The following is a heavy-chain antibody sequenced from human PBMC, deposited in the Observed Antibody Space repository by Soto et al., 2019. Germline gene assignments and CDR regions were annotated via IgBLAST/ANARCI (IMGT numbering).Heavy chain of an antibody. J-gene: IGHJ6*01. CDR3: ARDSPEMAGTYYHYGMDV. CDR1: GFTFSNFW. Sequence: EVQLVESGGGLVQHGGSLRLSCAASGFTFSNFWMTWVRQAPGKGLEWVATIKQDGSEKHYVDSVKGRFSISRDNAKNSLDLQMNNLRVEDTAVYYCARDSPEMAGTYYHYGMDVWGRGTTITVSS. V-gene: IGHV3-7*01. CDR2: IKQDGSEK. D-gene: IGHD1-1*01.